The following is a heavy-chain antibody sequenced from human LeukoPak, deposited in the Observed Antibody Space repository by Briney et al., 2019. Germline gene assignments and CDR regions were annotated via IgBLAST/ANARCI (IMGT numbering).Heavy chain of an antibody. V-gene: IGHV3-66*01. D-gene: IGHD2-21*02. J-gene: IGHJ4*02. CDR1: GFTFSSYA. CDR3: ARDRTVTAGIDY. CDR2: IYSGGST. Sequence: GGSLRLSCAASGFTFSSYAMSWVRQAPGKGLEWVSVIYSGGSTYYADSVKGRFTISRDNSKNTLYLQMNSLRAEDTAVYYCARDRTVTAGIDYWGQGTLVTVSS.